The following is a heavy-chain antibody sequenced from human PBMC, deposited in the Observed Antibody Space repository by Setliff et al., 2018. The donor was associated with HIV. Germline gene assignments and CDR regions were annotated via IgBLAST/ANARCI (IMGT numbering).Heavy chain of an antibody. CDR3: ARQHHLSVLQVWVDDY. V-gene: IGHV4-38-2*02. CDR1: GYSINNGLY. D-gene: IGHD3-16*01. CDR2: INHSGDT. J-gene: IGHJ4*02. Sequence: PSETLSLTCTVSGYSINNGLYWGWIRQPPGKGLEWSGSINHSGDTYYTPSLTSRVTVSVDTSNNQFSLKLTSVTAADTAVYFCARQHHLSVLQVWVDDYWGQGRLVTVSS.